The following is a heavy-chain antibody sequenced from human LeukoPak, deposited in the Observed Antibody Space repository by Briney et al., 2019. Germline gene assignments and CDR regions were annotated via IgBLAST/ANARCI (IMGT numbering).Heavy chain of an antibody. Sequence: SETLSLTCIVSGDSLSSGNYYWTWIRQPAGKGLEWIGRIYSNGETNYNPSLKSRVTILLDPSMNNFSVSLSSVTATDTAIYFCARGRGGRLSVSNWFDTWGQGILVTVSS. CDR3: ARGRGGRLSVSNWFDT. V-gene: IGHV4-61*02. CDR2: IYSNGET. D-gene: IGHD2/OR15-2a*01. CDR1: GDSLSSGNYY. J-gene: IGHJ5*02.